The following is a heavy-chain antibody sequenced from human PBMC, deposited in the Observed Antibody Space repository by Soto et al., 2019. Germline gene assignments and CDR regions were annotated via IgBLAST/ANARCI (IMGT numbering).Heavy chain of an antibody. V-gene: IGHV4-30-4*01. CDR3: VRTAREGAVAPHWFDR. Sequence: SETLSLTCTVSGASIRSTGYYWSWIRQAPGKGLEWIGYVYYTGSTYYNPSLMSRLTISVDTSKNQFSLKLTSVTAAETAVYYCVRTAREGAVAPHWFDRWGQGTQVTVSS. D-gene: IGHD2-21*02. J-gene: IGHJ5*02. CDR2: VYYTGST. CDR1: GASIRSTGYY.